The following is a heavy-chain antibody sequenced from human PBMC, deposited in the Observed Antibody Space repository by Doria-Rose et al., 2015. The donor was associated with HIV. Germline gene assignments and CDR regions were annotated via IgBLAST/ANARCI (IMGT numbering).Heavy chain of an antibody. CDR1: GVSLSSPGMG. J-gene: IGHJ4*02. Sequence: TLKESGPVLVKPTEALTLTCTVSGVSLSSPGMGVSWIRQPPGKALEWLANSFSDDERSYNTSLKSRLTISRGTSKSQVVITMTDMDPVDTATYYCARIKSSRWYHKYYFDFWGQGTLVIVSA. D-gene: IGHD6-13*01. CDR2: SFSDDER. V-gene: IGHV2-26*01. CDR3: ARIKSSRWYHKYYFDF.